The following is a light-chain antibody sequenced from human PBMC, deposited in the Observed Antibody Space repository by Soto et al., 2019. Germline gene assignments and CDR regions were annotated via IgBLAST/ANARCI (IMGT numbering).Light chain of an antibody. CDR3: AAWDDSLNGVV. CDR1: SSNIGSNT. V-gene: IGLV1-44*01. CDR2: SNN. Sequence: QSVLTQPPSASGTPGQRVTISCSGSSSNIGSNTVNWYQQLPGTAPKLLIYSNNQRPSGVPDRFSGSKSGTSASLAISGLQSEDEADYYCAAWDDSLNGVVFGGGPSRPS. J-gene: IGLJ2*01.